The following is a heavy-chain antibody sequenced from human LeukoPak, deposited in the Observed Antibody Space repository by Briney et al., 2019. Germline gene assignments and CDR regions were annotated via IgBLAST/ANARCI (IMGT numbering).Heavy chain of an antibody. D-gene: IGHD3/OR15-3a*01. J-gene: IGHJ4*02. CDR1: GFTLSDYY. Sequence: GGSLRLSCAASGFTLSDYYMSWIRQAPGKGLEWVSYSSSSGSTIYYADSVKGRFAISRDNAKNSLYLQMNSLRAEDKAVYYCARRRDFIDYWGQGTLVTVSP. V-gene: IGHV3-11*01. CDR3: ARRRDFIDY. CDR2: SSSSGSTI.